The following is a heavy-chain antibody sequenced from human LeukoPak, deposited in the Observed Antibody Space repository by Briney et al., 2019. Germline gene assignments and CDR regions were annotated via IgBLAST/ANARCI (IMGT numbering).Heavy chain of an antibody. Sequence: GGSLRLSCAASGFTFSDYGIHWVRQAPGKGLEGVAVISYDGINKYYRDSVRGRFIISRDNSKNTVYLQMNSLRAEDTAVYYCAALYTSSWGLIDYWGQGTLVTVSS. CDR2: ISYDGINK. CDR1: GFTFSDYG. J-gene: IGHJ4*02. CDR3: AALYTSSWGLIDY. V-gene: IGHV3-30*03. D-gene: IGHD6-13*01.